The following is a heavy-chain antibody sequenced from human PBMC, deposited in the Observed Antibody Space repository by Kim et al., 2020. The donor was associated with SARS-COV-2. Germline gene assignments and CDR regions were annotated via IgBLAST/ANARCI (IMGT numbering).Heavy chain of an antibody. CDR2: ISGSGGST. Sequence: GGSLRLSCAASGFTFSSYAMRWVRQAPGKGLEWVSVISGSGGSTYYADSVKGRFTISRDNSKNTLYLQMNSLRAEDTAVYYCALDPKGTTEDAFEIWGEGTMVTVSS. CDR1: GFTFSSYA. D-gene: IGHD4-17*01. V-gene: IGHV3-23*01. CDR3: ALDPKGTTEDAFEI. J-gene: IGHJ3*02.